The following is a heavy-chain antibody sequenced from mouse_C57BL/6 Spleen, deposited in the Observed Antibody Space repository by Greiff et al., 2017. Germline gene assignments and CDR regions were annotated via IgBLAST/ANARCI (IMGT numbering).Heavy chain of an antibody. Sequence: QVQLQQSGAELVKPGASVKLSCKASGYTFTEYTIHWVKQRSGQGLEWMGWFYPGRGSIKYNEKFKDKATLTADKSSRQVYMELSILTAEDSAVYFCARHEVGYYSMDYWGQGTSVTVSS. V-gene: IGHV1-62-2*01. CDR3: ARHEVGYYSMDY. CDR1: GYTFTEYT. J-gene: IGHJ4*01. CDR2: FYPGRGSI.